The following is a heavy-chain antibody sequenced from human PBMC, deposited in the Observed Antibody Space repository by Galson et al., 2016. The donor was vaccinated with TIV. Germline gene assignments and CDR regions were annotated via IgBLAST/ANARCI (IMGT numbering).Heavy chain of an antibody. CDR2: ISSDRTNE. J-gene: IGHJ4*02. CDR1: GFTFRSYG. V-gene: IGHV3-33*01. D-gene: IGHD5-24*01. Sequence: SLRLSCAASGFTFRSYGLHWVRQAPGKGLEWVALISSDRTNEYYADSVKGRFTISRDNSKHTVYLQMNSLRVEDTAMYFCARDRDGYATGDCWGQGTLVTVSS. CDR3: ARDRDGYATGDC.